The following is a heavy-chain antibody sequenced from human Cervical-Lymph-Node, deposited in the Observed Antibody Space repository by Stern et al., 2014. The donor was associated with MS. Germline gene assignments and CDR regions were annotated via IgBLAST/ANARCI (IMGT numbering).Heavy chain of an antibody. V-gene: IGHV5-51*01. CDR2: IYPSDGET. D-gene: IGHD6-6*01. CDR3: VRRGSSGYFDF. J-gene: IGHJ4*02. CDR1: GYSFSTYW. Sequence: EVQLEESGAEVKKPAEPLKISCQGSGYSFSTYWIGWVRQLPGKGLEWMGVIYPSDGETKYSPSFQGQVTISSDKSINSAYLQWSSLKASDTAIYYCVRRGSSGYFDFWGQGTLVTVSS.